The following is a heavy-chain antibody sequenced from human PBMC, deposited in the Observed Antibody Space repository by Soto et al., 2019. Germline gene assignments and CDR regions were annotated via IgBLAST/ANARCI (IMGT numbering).Heavy chain of an antibody. V-gene: IGHV3-66*01. J-gene: IGHJ4*02. CDR3: ARDQGYSHY. D-gene: IGHD5-18*01. Sequence: EVQLVESGGGLVQPGGSLRLSCAASGFTVSSNYMTWVRQAPGKGLEWVSVIFSGGSTSYADSVKGRFTISRDNSKNTLYLQMNSLRAGDTAVYYCARDQGYSHYWGQGTLVTVSS. CDR1: GFTVSSNY. CDR2: IFSGGST.